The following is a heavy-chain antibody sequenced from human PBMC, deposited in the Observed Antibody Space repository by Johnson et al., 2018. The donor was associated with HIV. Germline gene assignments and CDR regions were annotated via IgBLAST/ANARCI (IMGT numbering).Heavy chain of an antibody. CDR3: ARVVQYYDSSGYSTRGGDGLDI. CDR2: IYSGGSNK. V-gene: IGHV3-53*01. Sequence: QLVESGGGLIQPGGSLRLSGAASGFTVSSNYMSWVRQAPGKGLEWVSVIYSGGSNKYYADSVKGRFTISRDNSKNTLYLQMNSLRAEDTALYYCARVVQYYDSSGYSTRGGDGLDIWGQGTVVTVSS. CDR1: GFTVSSNY. J-gene: IGHJ3*02. D-gene: IGHD3-22*01.